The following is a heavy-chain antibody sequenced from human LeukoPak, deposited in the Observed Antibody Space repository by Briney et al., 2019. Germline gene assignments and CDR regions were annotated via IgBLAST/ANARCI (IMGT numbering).Heavy chain of an antibody. J-gene: IGHJ2*01. D-gene: IGHD2-2*01. Sequence: SETLSLTCTVSGGSISSGDYYWSWIRQPPGKGLEWIGYIYYSGSTYYNPSLKSRVTISVDTSKNQFSLKLSSVTAADTAVYYCARDNPMPRYFDLWGRGTLVTVSS. CDR1: GGSISSGDYY. CDR3: ARDNPMPRYFDL. CDR2: IYYSGST. V-gene: IGHV4-30-4*01.